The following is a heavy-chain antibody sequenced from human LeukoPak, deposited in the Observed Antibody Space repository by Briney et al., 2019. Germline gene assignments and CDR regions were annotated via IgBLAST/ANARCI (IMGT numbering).Heavy chain of an antibody. Sequence: GESLKISCKGSGYSFTSYWIGWVRQMPGKGLEWMGIIYPGDSDIRYSPSFQGQVTISADKSISTAYLQWSSLKASDTAMYYCARQAHIVIVPAEDGMDVWGQGTTVTVSS. CDR3: ARQAHIVIVPAEDGMDV. V-gene: IGHV5-51*01. CDR2: IYPGDSDI. J-gene: IGHJ6*02. CDR1: GYSFTSYW. D-gene: IGHD2-2*01.